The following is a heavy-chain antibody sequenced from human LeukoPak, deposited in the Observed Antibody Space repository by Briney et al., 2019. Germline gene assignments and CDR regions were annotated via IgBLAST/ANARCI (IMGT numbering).Heavy chain of an antibody. CDR3: ARVRAGGVRGVTWDY. J-gene: IGHJ4*02. CDR2: ISAYNGNT. CDR1: GYTYTSYG. V-gene: IGHV1-18*01. D-gene: IGHD3-10*01. Sequence: ASVKVSCKASGYTYTSYGISWVRQAPGQGLEWMGWISAYNGNTNYAQKLQGRVTMTTDTSTSTAYMELRSLRSDDTAVYYCARVRAGGVRGVTWDYWGQGTLVTVSS.